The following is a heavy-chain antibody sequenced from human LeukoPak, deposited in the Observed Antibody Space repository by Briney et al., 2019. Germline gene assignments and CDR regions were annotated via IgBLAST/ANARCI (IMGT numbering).Heavy chain of an antibody. J-gene: IGHJ4*02. CDR3: ARGYYDSSGYYYLGY. V-gene: IGHV3-30*01. CDR2: ISYDGSNK. D-gene: IGHD3-22*01. CDR1: GFTFSSYA. Sequence: GRSLRPSCAASGFTFSSYAMHWVRQAPGKGLEWVAVISYDGSNKYYADSVKGRFTISRDNSKNTLYLQMNSLRAEDTAVYYCARGYYDSSGYYYLGYWGQGTLVTVSS.